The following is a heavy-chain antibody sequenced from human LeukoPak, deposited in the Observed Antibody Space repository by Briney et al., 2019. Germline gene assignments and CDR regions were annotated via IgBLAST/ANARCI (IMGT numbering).Heavy chain of an antibody. D-gene: IGHD3-22*01. Sequence: GGSLRLSCAASGFTFSSYSMNWVRQAPGKGLEWVSSISSSSSYIYYADSVKGRFTISGDNAKNSLYLQMNSLRAEDTAVYYCARDGYYYDSSGYSSPIDYWGQGTLVTVSS. CDR1: GFTFSSYS. V-gene: IGHV3-21*01. CDR3: ARDGYYYDSSGYSSPIDY. CDR2: ISSSSSYI. J-gene: IGHJ4*02.